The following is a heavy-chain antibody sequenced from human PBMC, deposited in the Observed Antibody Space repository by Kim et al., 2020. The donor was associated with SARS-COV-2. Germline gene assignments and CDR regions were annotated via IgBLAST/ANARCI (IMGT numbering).Heavy chain of an antibody. CDR2: ISSGSSFI. CDR3: ARDRYCSGGSCYSCDY. V-gene: IGHV3-21*01. J-gene: IGHJ4*01. D-gene: IGHD2-15*01. Sequence: GGSLRLSCEASGFAFGSYGMNWVRQAPGKGLEWVSSISSGSSFIYYADSVKGRFTISRDNARNSLSLQMNSLRAEDTAVYYCARDRYCSGGSCYSCDYWG. CDR1: GFAFGSYG.